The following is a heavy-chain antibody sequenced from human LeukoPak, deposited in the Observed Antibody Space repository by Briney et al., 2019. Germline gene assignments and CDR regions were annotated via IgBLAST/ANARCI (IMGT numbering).Heavy chain of an antibody. CDR2: IYHSGST. CDR3: ARHIVVVPAAKEYDAFDI. D-gene: IGHD2-2*01. Sequence: PSETLSLTCAVSGGSISSSNWWSWARQPPGKGLEWIGEIYHSGSTNYNPSLKSRVTISVDKSKNQFSLKLSSVTAADTAVYYCARHIVVVPAAKEYDAFDIWGQGTMVTVSS. J-gene: IGHJ3*02. V-gene: IGHV4-4*02. CDR1: GGSISSSNW.